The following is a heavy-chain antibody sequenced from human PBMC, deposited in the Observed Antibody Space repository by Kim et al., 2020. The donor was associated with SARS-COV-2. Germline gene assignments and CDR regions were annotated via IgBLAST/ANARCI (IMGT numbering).Heavy chain of an antibody. D-gene: IGHD1-7*01. V-gene: IGHV4-34*01. CDR2: INHSGST. Sequence: SETLSLTCAVYGGSFSGYYWSWIRQPPGKGLEWIGEINHSGSTNYNPSLKSRVTISVDTSKNQFSLKLSSVTAADTAVYYCARGRNWNSQSRYYYMDVWGKGTTVTVSS. CDR1: GGSFSGYY. J-gene: IGHJ6*03. CDR3: ARGRNWNSQSRYYYMDV.